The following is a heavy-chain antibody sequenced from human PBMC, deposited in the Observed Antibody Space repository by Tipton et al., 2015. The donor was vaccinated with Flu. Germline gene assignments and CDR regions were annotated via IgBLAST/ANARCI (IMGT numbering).Heavy chain of an antibody. CDR1: GFTFSSYA. CDR2: VNGDGSST. V-gene: IGHV3-74*01. Sequence: SLRLSCAASGFTFSSYAMSWVRQAPGKGLEWVSRVNGDGSSTRYADFAQGRFTVSRDNAKSTMFLQMNSLRAEDTAVYYCARDGYFDLTGYGLDVWGQGTTVTVSS. J-gene: IGHJ6*02. D-gene: IGHD3-9*01. CDR3: ARDGYFDLTGYGLDV.